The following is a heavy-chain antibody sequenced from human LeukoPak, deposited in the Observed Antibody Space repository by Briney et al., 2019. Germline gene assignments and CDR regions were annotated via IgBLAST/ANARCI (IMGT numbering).Heavy chain of an antibody. CDR3: ARERYCSSTSCYNYGMDV. J-gene: IGHJ6*02. CDR2: ITWNSRDI. Sequence: GGPLRLSCVASGFIFNDYAMHWVRQAPGKGLEWVSGITWNSRDIGYADSVKGRFTISRDNAKNSLYLQMNSLRAEDTAVYYCARERYCSSTSCYNYGMDVWGHGTTVTVSS. D-gene: IGHD2-2*02. V-gene: IGHV3-9*01. CDR1: GFIFNDYA.